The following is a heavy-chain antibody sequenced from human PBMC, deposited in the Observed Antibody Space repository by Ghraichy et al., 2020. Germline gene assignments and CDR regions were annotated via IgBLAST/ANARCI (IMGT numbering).Heavy chain of an antibody. J-gene: IGHJ4*02. CDR3: ARGGVYYDILTGYYRSIWTYDY. CDR2: ISSSGSTI. CDR1: GFTFSDYY. Sequence: GGSLRLSCAASGFTFSDYYMSWIRQAPGKGLEWVSYISSSGSTIYYADSVKGRFTISRDNAKNSLYLQMSSLRAEDTAVYYCARGGVYYDILTGYYRSIWTYDYWGQGTLVTVSS. V-gene: IGHV3-11*01. D-gene: IGHD3-9*01.